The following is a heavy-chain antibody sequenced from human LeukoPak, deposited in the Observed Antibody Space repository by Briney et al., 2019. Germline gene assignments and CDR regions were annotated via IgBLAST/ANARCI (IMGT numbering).Heavy chain of an antibody. CDR3: AELGITMIGGV. V-gene: IGHV3-21*01. J-gene: IGHJ6*04. D-gene: IGHD3-10*02. CDR1: GFTVSTNS. CDR2: ISSSSSYI. Sequence: PGGSLRLSCTVSGFTVSTNSMSWVRQAPGKGLEWVSSISSSSSYIYYADSVKGRFTISRDNAKNSLYLQMNSLRAEDTAVYYCAELGITMIGGVWGKGTTVTISS.